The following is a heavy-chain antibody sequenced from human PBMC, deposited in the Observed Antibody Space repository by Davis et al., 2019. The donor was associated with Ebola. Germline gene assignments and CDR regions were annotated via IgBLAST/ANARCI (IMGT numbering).Heavy chain of an antibody. CDR1: GGSISSGSYY. D-gene: IGHD2-15*01. CDR2: IYTSGST. J-gene: IGHJ4*02. CDR3: AGSLNCSGGRCGDY. Sequence: PSHALSLTCTVSGGSISSGSYYWSWIRQPAGKGLEWIGHIYTSGSTNYNPSLKSRVTISVDTSKNQFSLKLSSVTAADTAVYYCAGSLNCSGGRCGDYWGQGTLVTVSS. V-gene: IGHV4-61*09.